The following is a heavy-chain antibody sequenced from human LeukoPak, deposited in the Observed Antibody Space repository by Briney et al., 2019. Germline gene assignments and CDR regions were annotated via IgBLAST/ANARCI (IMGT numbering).Heavy chain of an antibody. Sequence: SETLSLACTVSGGSISSFYWGWIRQPPGKGLEWIGHMHSSGSTNYNPSLKSRVTMSVDTSKNQFSLKLSSVTAADTAVYWSACVLRVEMVVNYWGQGTLVTVSS. CDR3: ACVLRVEMVVNY. V-gene: IGHV4-59*01. CDR2: MHSSGST. D-gene: IGHD3-22*01. CDR1: GGSISSFY. J-gene: IGHJ4*02.